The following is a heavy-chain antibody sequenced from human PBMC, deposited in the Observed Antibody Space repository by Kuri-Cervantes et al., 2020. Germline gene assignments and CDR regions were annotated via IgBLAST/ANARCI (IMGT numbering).Heavy chain of an antibody. CDR3: AKKGDFWSGSAAYYYMDV. CDR1: GFTFSSYA. Sequence: GESLKISCAASGFTFSSYAMSWVRQAPGKGLEWVSAISGSGGSTYYADSVKGRFTISRDNSKNTPYLQMNGLRAEDTAVYYCAKKGDFWSGSAAYYYMDVWGKGTTVTVSS. V-gene: IGHV3-23*01. D-gene: IGHD3-3*01. CDR2: ISGSGGST. J-gene: IGHJ6*03.